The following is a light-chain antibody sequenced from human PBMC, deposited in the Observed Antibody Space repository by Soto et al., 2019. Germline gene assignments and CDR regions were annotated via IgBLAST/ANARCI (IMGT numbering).Light chain of an antibody. CDR3: SSYAGSNNLI. J-gene: IGLJ2*01. Sequence: QSALIQPPSASGSPGQSVTISCTGTSSDVGGYNYVSWYQQLPGEAPKLMIYEVSKRPSGVPDRFSGSKSVNTASLTVSGLQAEDEADYYCSSYAGSNNLIFGGGTKLTVL. CDR1: SSDVGGYNY. CDR2: EVS. V-gene: IGLV2-8*01.